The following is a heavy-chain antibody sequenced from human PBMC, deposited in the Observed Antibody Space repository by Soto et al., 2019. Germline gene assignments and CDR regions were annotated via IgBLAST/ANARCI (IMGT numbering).Heavy chain of an antibody. Sequence: EVQLVQSGAEVKKPGKSLRISCTGSEYSFTSYWISWERQMPGRSLKWMGRIDPSDSYTNYSPSFQGHVTISADKSISTAYLQWSSLKASDTAMYYCARLQAAAGDNDLTFDYWGQGTLVTVSS. V-gene: IGHV5-10-1*01. CDR2: IDPSDSYT. CDR1: EYSFTSYW. D-gene: IGHD6-13*01. J-gene: IGHJ4*02. CDR3: ARLQAAAGDNDLTFDY.